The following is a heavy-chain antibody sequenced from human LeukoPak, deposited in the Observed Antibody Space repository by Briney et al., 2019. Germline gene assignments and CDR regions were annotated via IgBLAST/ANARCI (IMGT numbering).Heavy chain of an antibody. V-gene: IGHV3-7*01. Sequence: PGGSLRLSCAASGFTFSSYSMNWVRQAPGKGLEWVANIKQDGSEKYYVDSVKGRFTISRDNAKNSLYLQMNSLRAEDTAVYYCASRLTDSSGYYPSYYFDYWGQGTLVTVSS. CDR3: ASRLTDSSGYYPSYYFDY. D-gene: IGHD3-22*01. CDR2: IKQDGSEK. CDR1: GFTFSSYS. J-gene: IGHJ4*02.